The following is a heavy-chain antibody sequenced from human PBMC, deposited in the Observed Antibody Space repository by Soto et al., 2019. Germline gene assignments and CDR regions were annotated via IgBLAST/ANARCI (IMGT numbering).Heavy chain of an antibody. CDR3: AQWAGAFDY. CDR2: ISYDGSNK. Sequence: QVQLVESGGGVVQPGRSLRLSCAASGFTFSSYAMHWVRQAPGKGLEGVAVISYDGSNKYYADSVKGRFTIYRDNSKNTLYLLMNSLRDEDTAVYYCAQWAGAFDYWGQGTLVPVSS. J-gene: IGHJ4*02. V-gene: IGHV3-30-3*01. CDR1: GFTFSSYA. D-gene: IGHD1-26*01.